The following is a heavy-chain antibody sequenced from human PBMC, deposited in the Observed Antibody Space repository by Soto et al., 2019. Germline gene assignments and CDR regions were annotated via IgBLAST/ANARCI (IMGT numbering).Heavy chain of an antibody. Sequence: PSETLSLTCAVYGWSFSGYYWSWIRQPPGKGLEWIGEINHSGSTNYNPSLKSRVTISVDTSKNQFSLKLSSVTAADTAVYYCARWLGYCSGGSCHRGYYYGMDVWGQGTTVTVSS. CDR2: INHSGST. CDR3: ARWLGYCSGGSCHRGYYYGMDV. CDR1: GWSFSGYY. D-gene: IGHD2-15*01. J-gene: IGHJ6*02. V-gene: IGHV4-34*01.